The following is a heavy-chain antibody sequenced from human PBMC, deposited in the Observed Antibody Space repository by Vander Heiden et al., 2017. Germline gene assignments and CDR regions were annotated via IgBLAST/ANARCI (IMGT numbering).Heavy chain of an antibody. CDR2: IIPIFGTA. CDR3: ARGASTMVRGAIDY. CDR1: GGTFGSYA. V-gene: IGHV1-69*01. Sequence: QVQRVQSGTEVKKPGSALKVSCKASGGTFGSYAISWVRQAPGQGLEWMGGIIPIFGTANYAQKFQGRVTITADESTSTAYMELSSLRSEDTAVYYCARGASTMVRGAIDYWGQGTLVTVSS. D-gene: IGHD3-10*01. J-gene: IGHJ4*02.